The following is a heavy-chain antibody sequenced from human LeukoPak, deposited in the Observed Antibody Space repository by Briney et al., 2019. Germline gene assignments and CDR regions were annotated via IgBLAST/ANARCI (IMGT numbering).Heavy chain of an antibody. Sequence: GGSLRLSCAASGFTLSSYAMNWVRQAPGKGLEWVSGITGSSDKTFYADSVKGRFTISRDSSKNTMYLQMNSLRGEDSAVYYCAKDLSSSWQIDYWGLGTLVTVSS. J-gene: IGHJ4*02. CDR3: AKDLSSSWQIDY. V-gene: IGHV3-23*01. CDR1: GFTLSSYA. CDR2: ITGSSDKT. D-gene: IGHD6-13*01.